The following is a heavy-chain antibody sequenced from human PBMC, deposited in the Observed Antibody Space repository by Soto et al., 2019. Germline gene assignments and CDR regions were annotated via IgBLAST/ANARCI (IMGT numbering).Heavy chain of an antibody. J-gene: IGHJ4*02. V-gene: IGHV4-34*01. CDR3: ARGWRENLYYDFWSGYLEIFDY. CDR1: GGSFSGYY. CDR2: INHSGST. D-gene: IGHD3-3*01. Sequence: SETLSLTCAVYGGSFSGYYWSWIRQPPGKGLEWIGEINHSGSTNYNPSLKSRVTISVDTSKNQFSLKLSSVTAADTAVYYCARGWRENLYYDFWSGYLEIFDYWGQGTLVTVSS.